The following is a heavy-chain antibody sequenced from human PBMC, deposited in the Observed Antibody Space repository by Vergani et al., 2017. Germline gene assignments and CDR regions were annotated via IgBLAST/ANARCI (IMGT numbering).Heavy chain of an antibody. Sequence: VQLVESGGGLVQPGGSLRLSCSASGFTFSSYAMHWVRQAPGKGLEWIGEINHSGSTNYNPSLKSRVTISVDTSKNQFSLKLSSVTAADTAVYYCARRAGRITIFGVVRGRGEYYFDYWGQGTLVTVSS. CDR3: ARRAGRITIFGVVRGRGEYYFDY. J-gene: IGHJ4*02. D-gene: IGHD3-3*01. V-gene: IGHV4-34*01. CDR2: INHSGST. CDR1: GFTFSSYA.